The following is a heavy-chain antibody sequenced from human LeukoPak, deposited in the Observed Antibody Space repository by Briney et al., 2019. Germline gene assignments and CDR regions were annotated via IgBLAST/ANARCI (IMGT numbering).Heavy chain of an antibody. CDR1: GFTFSDYY. CDR3: ARASGYDYWSYFDY. V-gene: IGHV3-11*01. J-gene: IGHJ4*02. D-gene: IGHD5-12*01. CDR2: ISSSGSTI. Sequence: GGSLRLSCAASGFTFSDYYISWIRQAPGKGLEWVSYISSSGSTIYYADSVKGRFTISRDNAKNSLYLQMNSLRAEDTAVYYCARASGYDYWSYFDYWGQGTLVTVSS.